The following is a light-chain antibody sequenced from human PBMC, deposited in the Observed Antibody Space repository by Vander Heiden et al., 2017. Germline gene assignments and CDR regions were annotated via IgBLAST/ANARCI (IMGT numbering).Light chain of an antibody. J-gene: IGLJ2*01. V-gene: IGLV2-14*01. Sequence: QSALPQPPPLSGSPGPSLTIPCTGTNSDVGGYNFVPCYQHHPGKAPKLMIYEVSNRPSGVSDRFSGSKSGNTASLTISGLQAEDEADYYCSSYTSASTLVVFGGGTKLTVL. CDR1: NSDVGGYNF. CDR2: EVS. CDR3: SSYTSASTLVV.